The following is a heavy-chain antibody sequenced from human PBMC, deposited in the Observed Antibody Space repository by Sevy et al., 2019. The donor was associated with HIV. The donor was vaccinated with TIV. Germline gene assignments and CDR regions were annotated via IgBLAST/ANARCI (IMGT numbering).Heavy chain of an antibody. J-gene: IGHJ4*02. CDR2: ISAYNGNT. V-gene: IGHV1-18*01. CDR3: AREIAVAGTYGLFDY. CDR1: GYTFTSYG. Sequence: ASVNVSCKASGYTFTSYGISWVRQAPGQGLEWMGWISAYNGNTNYAQKLQGRVTMTTDTSTSTAYMELRSLRSDDTAVYYCAREIAVAGTYGLFDYWGQGTLVTVSS. D-gene: IGHD6-19*01.